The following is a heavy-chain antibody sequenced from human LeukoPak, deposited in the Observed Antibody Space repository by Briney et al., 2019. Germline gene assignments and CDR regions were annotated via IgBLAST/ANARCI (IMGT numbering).Heavy chain of an antibody. CDR3: ARHRPGDYCGGDCYYDY. CDR1: GGSISSYY. Sequence: PSGTLSLTCTVSGGSISSYYWSWIRQPPGKGLEWIGYIYYSGSTNYNPSLKSRITISVDTSKNQFSLRLSSVTAADTAVYYCARHRPGDYCGGDCYYDYWGQGTLVTVSS. D-gene: IGHD2-21*02. J-gene: IGHJ4*02. CDR2: IYYSGST. V-gene: IGHV4-59*08.